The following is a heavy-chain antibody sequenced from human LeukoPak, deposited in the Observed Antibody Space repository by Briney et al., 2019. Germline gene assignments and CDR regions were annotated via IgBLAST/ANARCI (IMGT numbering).Heavy chain of an antibody. D-gene: IGHD2-15*01. CDR2: MNPNSGNT. Sequence: GASVKVSCKASGYTFTSYDINWVRQATGQGLEWMGWMNPNSGNTGYAQKFQGRVTMTRNSSITTAYMELSSLRSEDTAVYYCARRHGRCSDGSCSYPDYWGQGTLVTVSS. V-gene: IGHV1-8*01. CDR1: GYTFTSYD. CDR3: ARRHGRCSDGSCSYPDY. J-gene: IGHJ4*02.